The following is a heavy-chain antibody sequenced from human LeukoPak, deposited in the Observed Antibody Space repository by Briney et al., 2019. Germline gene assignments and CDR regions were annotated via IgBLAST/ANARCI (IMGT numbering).Heavy chain of an antibody. J-gene: IGHJ4*02. CDR3: AKGTLDIVVVPAAPKVYYFDY. D-gene: IGHD2-2*01. CDR1: GFTVSSNY. V-gene: IGHV3-53*01. Sequence: GGSLRLSCAASGFTVSSNYMSWVRQAPGKGLEWVSVIYSCGSSYYADSVKGRFTISRDNSKNTLYLQMNSLRAEDTAVYYCAKGTLDIVVVPAAPKVYYFDYWGQGTLVTVSS. CDR2: IYSCGSS.